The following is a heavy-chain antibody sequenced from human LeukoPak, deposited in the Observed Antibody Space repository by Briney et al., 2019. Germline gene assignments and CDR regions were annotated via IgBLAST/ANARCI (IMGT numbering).Heavy chain of an antibody. V-gene: IGHV3-43*02. J-gene: IGHJ4*02. CDR3: XXXLHGXNDY. CDR1: GFTFDDYA. Sequence: GGSLRLSCAASGFTFDDYAMHWVRQAPGKGLEWVSLISGDGGSTYYADSVKGRFTISRDNSKNSLYLQMNSLRTEDTALYYXXXXLHGXNDYXGQGTLVTXXS. CDR2: ISGDGGST.